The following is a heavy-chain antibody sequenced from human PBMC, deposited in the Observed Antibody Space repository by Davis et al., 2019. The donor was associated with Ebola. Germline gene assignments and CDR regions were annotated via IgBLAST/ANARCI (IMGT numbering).Heavy chain of an antibody. CDR3: ARVTYDMYYYGMDV. D-gene: IGHD3-9*01. Sequence: AASVKVSCKASGGTFSSYAINWVRQAPGQGLEWMGGIIPIFGTTNYAQKFQGRVTITADESTSTAYMELSSLRSEDTAVYYCARVTYDMYYYGMDVWGQGTTVTVSS. CDR1: GGTFSSYA. J-gene: IGHJ6*02. V-gene: IGHV1-69*13. CDR2: IIPIFGTT.